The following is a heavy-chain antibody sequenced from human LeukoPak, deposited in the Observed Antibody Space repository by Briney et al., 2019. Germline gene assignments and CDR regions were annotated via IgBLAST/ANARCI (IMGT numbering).Heavy chain of an antibody. D-gene: IGHD3-22*01. V-gene: IGHV3-7*01. J-gene: IGHJ5*02. CDR2: IKQDGSEK. CDR1: GFTFSSYW. CDR3: ARDLAIQRITMIDGGWNWFDP. Sequence: GGSLRLSCAASGFTFSSYWMSWVRQAPGKGLEWVANIKQDGSEKYYVDSVKGRFTISRDNAKNSLYLQMNSLRAEDTAVYYCARDLAIQRITMIDGGWNWFDPWGQGTLVTVSS.